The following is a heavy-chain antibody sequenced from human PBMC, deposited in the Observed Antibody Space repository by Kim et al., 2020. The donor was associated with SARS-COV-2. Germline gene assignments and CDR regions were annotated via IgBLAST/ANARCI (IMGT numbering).Heavy chain of an antibody. CDR1: GGTFSSYA. CDR3: ARDLGGYPYYYYMDV. Sequence: SVKVSCKASGGTFSSYAISWVRQAPGQGLEWMGRIIPILGIANYAQKFQGRVTITADKYTSTAYMELSSLRSEDTAVYYCARDLGGYPYYYYMDVWGKGTTVTVSS. J-gene: IGHJ6*03. D-gene: IGHD5-12*01. CDR2: IIPILGIA. V-gene: IGHV1-69*04.